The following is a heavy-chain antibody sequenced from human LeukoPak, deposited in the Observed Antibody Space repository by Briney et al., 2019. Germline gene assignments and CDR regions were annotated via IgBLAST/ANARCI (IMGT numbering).Heavy chain of an antibody. V-gene: IGHV1-46*01. CDR3: ARDVMVRGVILYYFDY. D-gene: IGHD3-10*01. CDR1: GYTFTSYY. CDR2: INPSGGTT. Sequence: GASVKVSCKASGYTFTSYYMHWVRQAPGQGLEWMGIINPSGGTTSYAQKFQGRVTMTRDTSTTTVYMELSSLRSEDTAVYYCARDVMVRGVILYYFDYWGQGTLVTVSS. J-gene: IGHJ4*02.